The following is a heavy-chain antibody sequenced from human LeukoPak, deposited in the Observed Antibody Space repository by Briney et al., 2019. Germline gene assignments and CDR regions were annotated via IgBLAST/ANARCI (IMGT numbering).Heavy chain of an antibody. CDR2: ITARGEST. D-gene: IGHD3-10*01. CDR1: GINFDRYA. J-gene: IGHJ6*03. CDR3: ATQGAVVRGVIVHYYYYMDV. Sequence: GGTLRLSCTASGINFDRYAMNWVRQAPGKGLEWVSSITARGESTYYADSVRGRFSVSRDDSKNTLYLHLNRLRADDTAVYYCATQGAVVRGVIVHYYYYMDVWGKGTTVTISS. V-gene: IGHV3-23*01.